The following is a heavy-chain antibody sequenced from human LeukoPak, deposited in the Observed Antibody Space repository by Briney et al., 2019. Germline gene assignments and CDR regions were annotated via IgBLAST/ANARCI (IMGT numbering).Heavy chain of an antibody. V-gene: IGHV3-48*04. CDR3: AKDENYCSSPVCYDVFDI. CDR2: ISTSSNTI. CDR1: GFTFSSYS. J-gene: IGHJ3*02. Sequence: GGSLRLSCAASGFTFSSYSMNWVRQAPGEGLEWVSYISTSSNTIYYADSVKGRFTISRDNAKNSLYLQMNGLRAEDTAMYYCAKDENYCSSPVCYDVFDIWGQGTMVTVSS. D-gene: IGHD2-2*01.